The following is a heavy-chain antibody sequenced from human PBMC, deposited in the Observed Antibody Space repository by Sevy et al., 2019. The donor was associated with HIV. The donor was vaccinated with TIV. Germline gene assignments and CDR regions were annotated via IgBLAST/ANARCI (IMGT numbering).Heavy chain of an antibody. D-gene: IGHD2-2*01. CDR2: IKSKTDGGTT. CDR1: GFTFSNAW. Sequence: GGSLRLSCAASGFTFSNAWMSWVRQAPGKGLEWVGRIKSKTDGGTTDYAAPVKGRFTISSDDSKNTLYLQMNSLKTGDTAVYYCTTLGYCSSTSCPQPRYYFDYWGQGTLVTVSS. CDR3: TTLGYCSSTSCPQPRYYFDY. V-gene: IGHV3-15*01. J-gene: IGHJ4*02.